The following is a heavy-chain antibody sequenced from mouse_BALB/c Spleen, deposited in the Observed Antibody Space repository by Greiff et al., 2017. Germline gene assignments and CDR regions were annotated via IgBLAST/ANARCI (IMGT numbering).Heavy chain of an antibody. CDR1: GFTFSSYA. V-gene: IGHV5-6-5*01. J-gene: IGHJ4*01. Sequence: EVKLVESGGGLVKPGGSLKLSCAASGFTFSSYAMSWVRQTPEKRLEWVASISSGGSTYYPDSVKGRFTISRDNARNILYLQMSSLRSEDTAMYYCARGGRMITGAMDYRGQGTSVTVSS. CDR3: ARGGRMITGAMDY. CDR2: ISSGGST. D-gene: IGHD2-4*01.